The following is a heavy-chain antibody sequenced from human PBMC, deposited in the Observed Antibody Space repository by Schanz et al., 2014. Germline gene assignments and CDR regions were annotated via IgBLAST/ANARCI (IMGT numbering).Heavy chain of an antibody. J-gene: IGHJ3*02. CDR3: ARGGGPEDVFDI. CDR1: GGTFSSYT. D-gene: IGHD5-12*01. V-gene: IGHV1-3*01. CDR2: INAANGNT. Sequence: QVQLVQSGAEVKKPGSSVKVSCTASGGTFSSYTISWIRQAPGQRLEWMGWINAANGNTRYSQKFQGRVTITRDTSTSTAYMELRSLRSDDTAVYYCARGGGPEDVFDIWGQGTILTVSS.